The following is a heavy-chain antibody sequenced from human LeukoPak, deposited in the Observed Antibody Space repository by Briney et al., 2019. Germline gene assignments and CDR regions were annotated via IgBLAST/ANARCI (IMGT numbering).Heavy chain of an antibody. J-gene: IGHJ4*02. Sequence: GGSLRLSCAASGFTFSSYETNWVRQAPGKGLEWVSYISGVGGTIYYVDSVKGRFTISRDNAKSSLYLQMNSLRAEDTAVYYCVRDKYDSSGRFDYWGQGTLVTVSS. CDR2: ISGVGGTI. CDR3: VRDKYDSSGRFDY. D-gene: IGHD3-22*01. V-gene: IGHV3-48*03. CDR1: GFTFSSYE.